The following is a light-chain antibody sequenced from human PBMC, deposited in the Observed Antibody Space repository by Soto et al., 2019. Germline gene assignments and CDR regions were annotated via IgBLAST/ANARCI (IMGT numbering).Light chain of an antibody. CDR2: KAS. CDR1: QSISSW. J-gene: IGKJ1*01. V-gene: IGKV1-5*03. Sequence: DIQMTQSPSTLSASVGYRFTITCRASQSISSWLAWYQQKPGKAPKLLIYKASSLESGVPSSFSGGGSGTEFTLTISSLQPDDFATYYCQQYNSYWTFGQGTRWIS. CDR3: QQYNSYWT.